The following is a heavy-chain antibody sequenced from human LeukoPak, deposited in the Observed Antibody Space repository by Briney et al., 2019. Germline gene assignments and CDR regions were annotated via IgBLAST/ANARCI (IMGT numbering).Heavy chain of an antibody. Sequence: GGSLRLSCAASGFTFTDYTMHWVRQAPGKGLVWVSRIASDGSSTTYADSVKGRFSISRDNAKNTLYLQMNSLRVEDTAVYYCARGRPHGNDYWGQGTLVTVSS. CDR3: ARGRPHGNDY. D-gene: IGHD4-23*01. J-gene: IGHJ4*02. CDR1: GFTFTDYT. CDR2: IASDGSST. V-gene: IGHV3-74*01.